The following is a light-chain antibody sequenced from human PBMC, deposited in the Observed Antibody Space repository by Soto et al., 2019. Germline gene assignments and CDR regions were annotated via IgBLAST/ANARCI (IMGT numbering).Light chain of an antibody. CDR1: QSISGY. CDR2: DAS. Sequence: DIQVTQSPSSLSASVGDRVTISCRASQSISGYLNWYQQKPGKAPNLLIFDASSLQSGVPSRFSGRGSGAEYTLTISSLQPEDSDNYACQHSYSNFPITFGQGTRLEIK. V-gene: IGKV1-39*01. CDR3: QHSYSNFPIT. J-gene: IGKJ5*01.